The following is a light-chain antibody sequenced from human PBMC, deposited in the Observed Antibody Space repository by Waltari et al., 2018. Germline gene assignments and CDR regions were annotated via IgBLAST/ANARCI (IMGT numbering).Light chain of an antibody. V-gene: IGKV1-39*01. CDR1: QSISSR. CDR3: QHHHIYPFT. CDR2: LTS. J-gene: IGKJ3*01. Sequence: DIQMTQSPSSLSASVGDRVTITCRASQSISSRLNWDQQKPGKAPRLLIYLTSNLQSGVPSRFSGSGSGTDFSLTISSLQPEDFATYYCQHHHIYPFTFGPGTKVDIK.